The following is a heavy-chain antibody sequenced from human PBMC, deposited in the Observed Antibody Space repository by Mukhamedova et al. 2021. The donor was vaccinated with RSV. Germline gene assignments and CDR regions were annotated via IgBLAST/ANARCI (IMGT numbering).Heavy chain of an antibody. CDR2: IGTIGDT. CDR3: TREVLDTVTSGWDLDL. V-gene: IGHV3-13*04. J-gene: IGHJ2*01. Sequence: ATGEGLEWISAIGTIGDTYYAGSVRGRFIISREDAKNSLYLQMNSLRAEDTTVYYCTREVLDTVTSGWDLDLWGRGTLVAVSS. D-gene: IGHD4-17*01.